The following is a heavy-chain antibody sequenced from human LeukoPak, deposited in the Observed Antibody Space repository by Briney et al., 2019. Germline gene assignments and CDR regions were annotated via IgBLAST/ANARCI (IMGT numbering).Heavy chain of an antibody. V-gene: IGHV4-30-2*01. CDR1: GGSLSSAGYS. J-gene: IGHJ4*02. D-gene: IGHD3-16*01. CDR2: IYHRGST. Sequence: SQTLSLTCAVSGGSLSSAGYSWSWIRQPPGKGLEWIGYIYHRGSTYYNSSLKSRVTISVDRSKNQFSLKLTSVTAADTAVYYCARLGRYDYFIDYWGQGTLVTVPS. CDR3: ARLGRYDYFIDY.